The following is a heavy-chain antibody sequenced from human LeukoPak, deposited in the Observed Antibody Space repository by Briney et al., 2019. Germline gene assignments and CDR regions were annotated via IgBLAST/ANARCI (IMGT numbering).Heavy chain of an antibody. CDR3: ARDGWFGENYNDFDI. J-gene: IGHJ3*02. V-gene: IGHV4-39*07. CDR1: GGSISISSYY. Sequence: PSETLSLTCTVSGGSISISSYYSGCIRPPPGNWLEWIGSIYYSGSTYYNPSLKSRLTISVDTSKNQFSLKLSSVNAADTAVYYCARDGWFGENYNDFDIWGQGTMVTVSS. CDR2: IYYSGST. D-gene: IGHD3-10*01.